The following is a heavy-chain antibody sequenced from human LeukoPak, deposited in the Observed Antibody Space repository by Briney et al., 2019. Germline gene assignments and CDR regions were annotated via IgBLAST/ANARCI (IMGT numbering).Heavy chain of an antibody. CDR3: ARAHRASSSRRMVLGY. CDR2: INHSGST. D-gene: IGHD6-13*01. V-gene: IGHV4-34*01. J-gene: IGHJ4*02. Sequence: SETLSLTCAVYGGSFSGYYWSWIRQPPGKGLEWIGEINHSGSTNYNPSLKSRVTISVDTSKNQFSLKLSSVTAADTAVYYCARAHRASSSRRMVLGYWGQGTLVTVSS. CDR1: GGSFSGYY.